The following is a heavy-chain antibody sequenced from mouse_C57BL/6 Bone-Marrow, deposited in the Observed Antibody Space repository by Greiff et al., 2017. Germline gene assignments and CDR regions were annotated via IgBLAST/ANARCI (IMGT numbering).Heavy chain of an antibody. CDR2: INPDSSTI. D-gene: IGHD1-1*01. V-gene: IGHV4-1*01. CDR3: ARRGYGSSSPYAMDY. J-gene: IGHJ4*01. Sequence: EVKLLESGGGLVQPGGSLKLSCAASGIDFSRYWMSWVRRAPGKGLEWIGEINPDSSTINYAPSLKDKFIISRDNAKNTLYLQMSKVRSEDTALYYCARRGYGSSSPYAMDYWGQGTSVTVSS. CDR1: GIDFSRYW.